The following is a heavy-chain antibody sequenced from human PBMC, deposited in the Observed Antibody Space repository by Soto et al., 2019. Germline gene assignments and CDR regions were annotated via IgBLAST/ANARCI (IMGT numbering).Heavy chain of an antibody. Sequence: QVQLQESGPGLVKPSGTLSLTCAVSGGSISSSNWWSWVRQPPGKGLEWIGEIYHSGSTNYNPSLRSRATIAVDKPKNQFSLKLSSVTAADTAVYYCASLTTVPFPFDYWGQGTLVTVSS. CDR1: GGSISSSNW. D-gene: IGHD2-2*01. J-gene: IGHJ4*02. CDR3: ASLTTVPFPFDY. V-gene: IGHV4-4*02. CDR2: IYHSGST.